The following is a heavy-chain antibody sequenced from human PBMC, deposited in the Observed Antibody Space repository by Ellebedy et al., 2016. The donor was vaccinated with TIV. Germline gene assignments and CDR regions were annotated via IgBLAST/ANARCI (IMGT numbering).Heavy chain of an antibody. Sequence: GGSLRLSXAASGFTFSSYAMSWVRQAPGKGLEWVSAISGSGGSTYYADSVKGRFTISRDNSKNTLYLQMNSLRAKDTAVYYCAKEVGYYDSSGYYYAYWGQGTLGNVSS. CDR2: ISGSGGST. J-gene: IGHJ4*03. CDR3: AKEVGYYDSSGYYYAY. CDR1: GFTFSSYA. V-gene: IGHV3-23*01. D-gene: IGHD3-22*01.